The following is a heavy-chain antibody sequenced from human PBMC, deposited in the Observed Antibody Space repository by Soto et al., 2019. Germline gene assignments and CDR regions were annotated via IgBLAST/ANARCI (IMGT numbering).Heavy chain of an antibody. CDR3: ARDQKTSGGQNWAFNYFDS. J-gene: IGHJ4*02. CDR2: ISYDGTNK. CDR1: GFSFSISP. Sequence: QVQLVESGGGVVQPGRSLRLSCAASGFSFSISPMHWVRQAPGKGPEWVALISYDGTNKFYADSVKGRFTISRDNSKSTLYLQVDSLRPEDAAVYYCARDQKTSGGQNWAFNYFDSWGQGTLVTVSS. D-gene: IGHD7-27*01. V-gene: IGHV3-30-3*01.